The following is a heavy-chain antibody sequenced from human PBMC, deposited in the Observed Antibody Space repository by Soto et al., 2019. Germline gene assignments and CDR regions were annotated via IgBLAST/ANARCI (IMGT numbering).Heavy chain of an antibody. J-gene: IGHJ4*02. CDR3: ARDQSSSWFLFGY. D-gene: IGHD6-13*01. CDR1: GGSISSGGYY. V-gene: IGHV4-31*03. Sequence: QVQLQESGPGLVKPSQTLSLTCTVSGGSISSGGYYWSLISQHPGKGLEWIGYIYYSGRTYYNPSLKSRVTISVDTSKHQFSLKLSSVTAADTAVYYCARDQSSSWFLFGYWGQGTLVTVSS. CDR2: IYYSGRT.